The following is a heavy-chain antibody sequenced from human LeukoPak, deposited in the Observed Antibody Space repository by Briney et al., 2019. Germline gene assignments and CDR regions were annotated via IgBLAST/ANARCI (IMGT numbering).Heavy chain of an antibody. CDR2: INPNSGGT. D-gene: IGHD3-10*01. Sequence: GASVKVSCKASGYTFTGYYMHWVRQAPRQGLEWMGWINPNSGGTNYAQKFQGWVTMTRDTSISTAYMELSRLRSDDTAVYYCARTGRTMVRGPGAFDIWGQGTMVTVSS. V-gene: IGHV1-2*04. J-gene: IGHJ3*02. CDR1: GYTFTGYY. CDR3: ARTGRTMVRGPGAFDI.